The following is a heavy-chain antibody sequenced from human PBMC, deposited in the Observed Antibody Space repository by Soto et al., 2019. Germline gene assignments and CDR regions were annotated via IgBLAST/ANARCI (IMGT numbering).Heavy chain of an antibody. CDR3: ARDTSSTFDY. Sequence: SETLSLTCTVSGVSISTYYWSWIRQPPGKGLEWMAYIYHSGSTKYNPSLKSRVTISVDTSKNQISLKLSSVTAADTAVYYCARDTSSTFDYWGPGTLVTVSS. D-gene: IGHD2-2*01. V-gene: IGHV4-59*01. CDR2: IYHSGST. CDR1: GVSISTYY. J-gene: IGHJ4*02.